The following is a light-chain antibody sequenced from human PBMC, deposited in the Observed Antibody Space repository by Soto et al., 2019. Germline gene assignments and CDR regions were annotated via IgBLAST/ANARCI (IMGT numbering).Light chain of an antibody. CDR1: QNIDMY. V-gene: IGKV1-39*01. Sequence: DIHMTKSPSSLSSSFGDKVNITCLASQNIDMYLNWYQQKPGKAPRVLISGASNLQSGVPSRFSGSGSGTDFTLTISSLQPDDFATYYCQKYNSYPINCGQGTRRAIK. J-gene: IGKJ5*01. CDR2: GAS. CDR3: QKYNSYPIN.